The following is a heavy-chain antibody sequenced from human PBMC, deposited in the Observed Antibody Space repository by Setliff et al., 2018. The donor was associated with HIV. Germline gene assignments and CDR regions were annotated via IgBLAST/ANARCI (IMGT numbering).Heavy chain of an antibody. CDR2: ISSSGSSI. D-gene: IGHD3-9*01. V-gene: IGHV3-11*04. J-gene: IGHJ4*02. Sequence: PGGSLRLSCAVSGFNVNNKYMSWVRQAPGKGLEWVSYISSSGSSIYYGDSGKGRFTISRDNAKNSLYLQMNSLRAEDTAVYYCAKNDILTGYYKGVDYWGQGTLVTVSS. CDR1: GFNVNNKY. CDR3: AKNDILTGYYKGVDY.